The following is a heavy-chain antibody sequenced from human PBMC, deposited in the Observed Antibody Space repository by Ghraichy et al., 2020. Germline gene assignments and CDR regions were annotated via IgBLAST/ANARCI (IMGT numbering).Heavy chain of an antibody. D-gene: IGHD5-24*01. CDR1: GYSFTSYW. CDR2: IYPGDSDT. V-gene: IGHV5-51*01. J-gene: IGHJ3*02. CDR3: ARPGLSYKFNDAFDI. Sequence: GESLNISCKGSGYSFTSYWIGWVRQMPGKGLEWMGIIYPGDSDTRYSPSFQGQVTISADKSISTAYLQWSSLKASDTAMYYCARPGLSYKFNDAFDIWGQGTMVTVSS.